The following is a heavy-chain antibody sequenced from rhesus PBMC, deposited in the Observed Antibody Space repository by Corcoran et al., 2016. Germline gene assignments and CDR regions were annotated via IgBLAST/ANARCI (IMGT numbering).Heavy chain of an antibody. D-gene: IGHD4-23*01. CDR2: INNGGGRT. CDR3: VKYSNYVDFEY. CDR1: GFPFSNYG. Sequence: EVQLVESGGGLVQPGGSLRLSCVASGFPFSNYGITWARQAQGKGLEWISYINNGGGRTFYADSVKGRFTISRDNSKNTLSLQMNSLRAEDTAVYHCVKYSNYVDFEYWGQGVLVTVSS. J-gene: IGHJ4*01. V-gene: IGHV3S5*01.